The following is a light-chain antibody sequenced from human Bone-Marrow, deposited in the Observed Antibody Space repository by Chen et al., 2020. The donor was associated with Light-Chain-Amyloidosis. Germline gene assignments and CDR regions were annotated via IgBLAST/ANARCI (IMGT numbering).Light chain of an antibody. Sequence: EIVLTQSPGTLSLSPGEGANLSCRASPTISSNYLTWYQQKFGQAPRLLIYGSSSRATGIPDRFTGSGSGTDFTLTINRLAPEDFAMYYCQQYGTSPLTFGGGTKVEI. CDR1: PTISSNY. CDR3: QQYGTSPLT. V-gene: IGKV3-20*01. J-gene: IGKJ4*01. CDR2: GSS.